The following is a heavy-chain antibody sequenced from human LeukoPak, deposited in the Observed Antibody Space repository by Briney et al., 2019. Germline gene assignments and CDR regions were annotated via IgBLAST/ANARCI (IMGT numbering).Heavy chain of an antibody. CDR1: GYTFTGYY. D-gene: IGHD3-10*01. J-gene: IGHJ4*02. CDR2: INPNSGGT. Sequence: ASVQVSCKASGYTFTGYYMHWVRQAPGQGLEWMGRINPNSGGTNYAQKFQGRVTMTRDTSISTAYMELSRLRSDDTAVYYCARGFLWFGELQYYFDYWGQGTLVTVSS. V-gene: IGHV1-2*06. CDR3: ARGFLWFGELQYYFDY.